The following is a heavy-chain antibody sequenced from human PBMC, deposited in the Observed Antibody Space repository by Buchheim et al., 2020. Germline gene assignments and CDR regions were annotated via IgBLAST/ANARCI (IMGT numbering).Heavy chain of an antibody. CDR3: ARHRVGLSITGRWYFDY. CDR1: GCSISSSSYY. J-gene: IGHJ4*02. V-gene: IGHV4-39*01. CDR2: IYYSGST. Sequence: QLQLQESGPGLVKPSETLSLTCTVSGCSISSSSYYWGWIRQPPGKGLEWIGSIYYSGSTYYTPSLKSRVTISVATSKNQFSLKLGSVTAADTAVYYCARHRVGLSITGRWYFDYWGQGTL. D-gene: IGHD1-20*01.